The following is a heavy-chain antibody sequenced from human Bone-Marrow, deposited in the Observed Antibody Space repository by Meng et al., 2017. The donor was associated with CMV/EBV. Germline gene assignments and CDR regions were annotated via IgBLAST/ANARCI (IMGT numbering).Heavy chain of an antibody. D-gene: IGHD1-14*01. CDR2: IYSGGSST. J-gene: IGHJ4*02. V-gene: IGHV3-23*03. CDR3: AKGNQGDY. CDR1: GFTFSDYY. Sequence: GESMKISCAASGFTFSDYYMSWIRQAPGKGLEWVSVIYSGGSSTYYADSVKGRFTISRDNSKSTLYLQMNSLRAEDTAVYYCAKGNQGDYWGQGTLVTVSS.